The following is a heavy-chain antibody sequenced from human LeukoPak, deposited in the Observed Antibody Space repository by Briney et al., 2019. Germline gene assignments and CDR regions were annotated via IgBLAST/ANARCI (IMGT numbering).Heavy chain of an antibody. CDR1: GFTFSSYA. V-gene: IGHV3-30-3*01. Sequence: GGSLRLSCAASGFTFSSYAMHWVRQAPGKGLEWVAVISYDGSNKYYADSVKGRFTISRDNSKNTLYLQMNSLRAEDTAVYYCARVRHLGDYYGMDVWGQGTTVTVSS. CDR3: ARVRHLGDYYGMDV. D-gene: IGHD2-15*01. J-gene: IGHJ6*02. CDR2: ISYDGSNK.